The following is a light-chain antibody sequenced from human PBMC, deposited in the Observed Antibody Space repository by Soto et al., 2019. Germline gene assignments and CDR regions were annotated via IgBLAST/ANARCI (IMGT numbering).Light chain of an antibody. CDR2: DAS. J-gene: IGKJ1*01. CDR3: QQYGSSPWT. CDR1: QNIANDY. V-gene: IGKV3-20*01. Sequence: EVALTQSPGTLSLSPGARATLSCRASQNIANDYLTRYQQKPGQAPRVLIYDASTRATGIPDRFSGSGSGTDFTLTISRLEPEDFAMYYCQQYGSSPWTFGQGTKVEI.